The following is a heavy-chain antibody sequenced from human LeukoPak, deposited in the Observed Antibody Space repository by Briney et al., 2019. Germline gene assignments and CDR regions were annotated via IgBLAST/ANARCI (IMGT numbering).Heavy chain of an antibody. CDR2: INNVASHI. D-gene: IGHD5/OR15-5a*01. J-gene: IGHJ4*02. CDR3: ARDPTQYLRYGHFDY. Sequence: GGSLRLSCAASGFTFSSSAMNWVRQAPGKGLEWVSSINNVASHIYYAHSVKGRFTIPRDNAKNSLYLQMNSLSDEDTAVYYCARDPTQYLRYGHFDYWGQGTLVTVSS. CDR1: GFTFSSSA. V-gene: IGHV3-21*01.